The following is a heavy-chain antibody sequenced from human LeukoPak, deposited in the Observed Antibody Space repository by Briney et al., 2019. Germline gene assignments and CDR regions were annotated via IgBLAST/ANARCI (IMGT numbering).Heavy chain of an antibody. CDR1: GFTFDDYA. CDR2: ISWNSGSI. D-gene: IGHD6-19*01. J-gene: IGHJ5*02. V-gene: IGHV3-9*01. CDR3: AKDMDSSGSVNWFDP. Sequence: GGSLRLSCPASGFTFDDYAMHWVRQAPGKGLEGAAGISWNSGSIGYADSVKGRFTISRDNAKNSLYLQMNSLRAEDTALYYCAKDMDSSGSVNWFDPWGQGTLVTVSS.